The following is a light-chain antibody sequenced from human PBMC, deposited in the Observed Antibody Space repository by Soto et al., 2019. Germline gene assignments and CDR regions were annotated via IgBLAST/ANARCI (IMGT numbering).Light chain of an antibody. CDR2: DAC. CDR3: KQYNSYSPEWT. CDR1: ERGRRW. J-gene: IGKJ1*01. V-gene: IGKV1-5*01. Sequence: DIHMTQAPSTLSGSVGDRVTITWRGGERGRRWLGWYQQKPGKAPKLLIYDACSLESGVPSRFRGSGSGKEFTLTIRRLQPDDFATYYCKQYNSYSPEWTFGQGTKV.